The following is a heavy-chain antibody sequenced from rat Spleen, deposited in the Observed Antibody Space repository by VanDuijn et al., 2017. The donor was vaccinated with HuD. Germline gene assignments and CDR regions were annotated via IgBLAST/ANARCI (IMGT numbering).Heavy chain of an antibody. D-gene: IGHD1-9*01. J-gene: IGHJ2*01. CDR3: ARRHYGYTDYFDY. Sequence: EVQLVESGGGLVQPGRSMRLSCAASGFIFSNYYMVWVRQAPTKGLEWVASISTGGANTHYRDSVKGRFTISRDHAKSTLSLQMDSLRSEDTATYYCARRHYGYTDYFDYWGQGVMVTVSS. V-gene: IGHV5-25*01. CDR2: ISTGGANT. CDR1: GFIFSNYY.